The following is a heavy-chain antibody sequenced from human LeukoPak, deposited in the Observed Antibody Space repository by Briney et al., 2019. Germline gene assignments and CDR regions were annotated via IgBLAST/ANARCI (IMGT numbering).Heavy chain of an antibody. D-gene: IGHD4-11*01. CDR1: GGSISSYY. V-gene: IGHV4-59*01. Sequence: SETLSLTCSVSGGSISSYYWSWIRQPPGKGLEWIGYIFHRGITNNNPSLKSRVTISVDRSKNQLSLRLSSVTAADTAVYYCAREDYHAFDIWGQGTMVTVSS. CDR3: AREDYHAFDI. CDR2: IFHRGIT. J-gene: IGHJ3*02.